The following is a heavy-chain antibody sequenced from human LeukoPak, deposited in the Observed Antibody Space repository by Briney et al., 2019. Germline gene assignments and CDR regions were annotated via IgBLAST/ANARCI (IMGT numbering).Heavy chain of an antibody. CDR2: ISAGGGST. CDR1: RFTFSSYA. Sequence: PGGSLRLSCAASRFTFSSYAMTWVRQAPGKGLEWVSAISAGGGSTYYADSVKGRFTISRDNSKNTLYLQMNGLRAEDAAIYYCANKDYWGQGTLVTVSS. CDR3: ANKDY. V-gene: IGHV3-23*01. J-gene: IGHJ4*02.